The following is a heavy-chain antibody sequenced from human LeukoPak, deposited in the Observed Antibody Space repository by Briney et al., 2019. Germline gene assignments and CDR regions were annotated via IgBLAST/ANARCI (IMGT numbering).Heavy chain of an antibody. J-gene: IGHJ5*02. V-gene: IGHV3-48*03. D-gene: IGHD1-26*01. Sequence: GGSLRLSCAASGFTFSSYEMNWVRQAPGKGLEWVSYISSSGSTIYYADSVKGQFTISRDNAKNSLYLQMNSLRAEDTAVYYCASFSGSYQNWFDPWGQGTLVTVSS. CDR2: ISSSGSTI. CDR1: GFTFSSYE. CDR3: ASFSGSYQNWFDP.